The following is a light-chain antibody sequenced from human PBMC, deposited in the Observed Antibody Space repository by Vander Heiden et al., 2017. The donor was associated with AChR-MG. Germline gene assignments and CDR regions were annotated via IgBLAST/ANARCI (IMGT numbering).Light chain of an antibody. J-gene: IGKJ1*01. CDR3: QQDNNWPPWT. CDR1: QGVNSN. V-gene: IGKV3-15*01. CDR2: AAS. Sequence: EILMTQSPATLSVSPGERVTLSCRASQGVNSNLAWYQQKPGQAPRLLIYAASTRATDIPGRFSGSGSGTEFTLTITGLQSEDFGVYYCQQDNNWPPWTFGQGTKVEIK.